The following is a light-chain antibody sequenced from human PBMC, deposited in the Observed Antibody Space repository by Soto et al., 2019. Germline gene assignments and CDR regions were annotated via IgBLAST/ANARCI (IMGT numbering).Light chain of an antibody. V-gene: IGLV4-69*01. J-gene: IGLJ2*01. Sequence: QSVLTQSPSASASLGASVKLTCTLSSGHSSYAIAWHQQQPEKGPRYLMKLNSDGSHSKGDGIPDRFSGSSSGAERYLTISSLQSEDEADYYCQTWGTGIPQVVFGGWTKLTVL. CDR1: SGHSSYA. CDR2: LNSDGSH. CDR3: QTWGTGIPQVV.